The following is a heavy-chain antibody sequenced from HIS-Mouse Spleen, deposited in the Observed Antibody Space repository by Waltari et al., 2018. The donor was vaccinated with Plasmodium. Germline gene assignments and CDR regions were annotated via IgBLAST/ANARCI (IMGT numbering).Heavy chain of an antibody. V-gene: IGHV3-11*01. D-gene: IGHD1-26*01. J-gene: IGHJ4*02. CDR3: ARDTYGGSYRDY. CDR1: GFSFSDYD. Sequence: QVQLVESGAGLVKPGGSLRLSCAASGFSFSDYDMSWFRQAPGEGLEWVSYISSSGSTIYYADSVKGRFTISRDNAKNSLYLQMNSLRAEDTAVYYCARDTYGGSYRDYWGQGTLVTVSS. CDR2: ISSSGSTI.